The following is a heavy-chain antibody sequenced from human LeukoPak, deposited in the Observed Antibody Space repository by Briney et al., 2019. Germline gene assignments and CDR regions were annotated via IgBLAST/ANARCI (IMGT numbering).Heavy chain of an antibody. CDR3: AREKRGTMVRGVIVKGEIDY. Sequence: ASVKVSCKASGGTFSSYAISWVRQAPGQGLEWMGGIIPIFGTANYAQKFQGRVTITADKSTSTAYMELSSLRSDDTAVYYCAREKRGTMVRGVIVKGEIDYWGQGTLVTVSS. V-gene: IGHV1-69*06. D-gene: IGHD3-10*01. J-gene: IGHJ4*02. CDR1: GGTFSSYA. CDR2: IIPIFGTA.